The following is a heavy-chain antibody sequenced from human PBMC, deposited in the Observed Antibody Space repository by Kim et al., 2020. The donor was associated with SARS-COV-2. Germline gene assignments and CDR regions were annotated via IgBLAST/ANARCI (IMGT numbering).Heavy chain of an antibody. J-gene: IGHJ3*02. CDR1: GGSISSSSYY. V-gene: IGHV4-39*01. Sequence: SETLSLTCTVSGGSISSSSYYWGWIRQPPGKGLEWIGSIYYSGSTYYNPSLKSRVTISVDTSKNQFSLKLSSVTAADTAVYYCARPNDILTGYYLGGWAFDIWGQGTMVTVSS. D-gene: IGHD3-9*01. CDR2: IYYSGST. CDR3: ARPNDILTGYYLGGWAFDI.